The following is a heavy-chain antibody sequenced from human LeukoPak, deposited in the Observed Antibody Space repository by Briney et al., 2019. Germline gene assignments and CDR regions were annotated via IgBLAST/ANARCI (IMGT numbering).Heavy chain of an antibody. CDR1: GASISSDTYF. CDR3: AKGAGPPWFDP. CDR2: ISSTGRT. J-gene: IGHJ5*02. Sequence: SETLSLTCTVSGASISSDTYFWSWIRQPAGKGLEWIGRISSTGRTDYNPSLTSRVTISVDTSKNQLSMKLSSVTAADTAVYYCAKGAGPPWFDPWGQGALVTVSS. D-gene: IGHD6-19*01. V-gene: IGHV4-61*02.